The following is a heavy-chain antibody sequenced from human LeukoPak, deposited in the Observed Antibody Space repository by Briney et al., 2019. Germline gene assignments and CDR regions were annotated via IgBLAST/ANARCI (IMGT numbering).Heavy chain of an antibody. CDR3: AKHVYCGAGSCYHFVY. CDR1: GFTFSGYA. J-gene: IGHJ4*02. CDR2: IGGTGDST. D-gene: IGHD2-15*01. V-gene: IGHV3-23*01. Sequence: PGGSLRLSCAASGFTFSGYAMSWVRQAPGMGLEWVASIGGTGDSTNYADSVKGRFSISRDNSKNTLYLQMDSLRADDTAIYYCAKHVYCGAGSCYHFVYWGQGALVTVSS.